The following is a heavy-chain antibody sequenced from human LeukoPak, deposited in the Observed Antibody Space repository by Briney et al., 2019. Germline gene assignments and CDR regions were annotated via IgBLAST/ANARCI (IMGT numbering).Heavy chain of an antibody. Sequence: SVKVSCKASGGTFSSYAISWVRQAPGQGLEWMGGIIPIFGTANYAQKFQGRVTITADESTSTAYMELSSLRSEDTAVYYCAKDGDYDFWSGSDYWGQGTLVTVSS. D-gene: IGHD3-3*01. V-gene: IGHV1-69*13. J-gene: IGHJ4*02. CDR2: IIPIFGTA. CDR3: AKDGDYDFWSGSDY. CDR1: GGTFSSYA.